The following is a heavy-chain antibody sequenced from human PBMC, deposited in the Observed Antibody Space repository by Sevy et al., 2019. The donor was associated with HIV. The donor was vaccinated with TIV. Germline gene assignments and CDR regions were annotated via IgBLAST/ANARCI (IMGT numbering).Heavy chain of an antibody. CDR1: GYTFTSYY. V-gene: IGHV1-46*01. CDR3: ARSIAARIDAFDI. D-gene: IGHD6-6*01. CDR2: INPSGGST. Sequence: ASVKVSCKASGYTFTSYYMHWVRQAPGQGLEWMGIINPSGGSTSYAQKFQGRDTMTRDTSTSTVYMELSSLRSEDTAVYYCARSIAARIDAFDIWGQGTMVTVSS. J-gene: IGHJ3*02.